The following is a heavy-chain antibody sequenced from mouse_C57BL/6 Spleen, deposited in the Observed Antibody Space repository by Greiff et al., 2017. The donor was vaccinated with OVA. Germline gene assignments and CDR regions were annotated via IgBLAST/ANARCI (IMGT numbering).Heavy chain of an antibody. V-gene: IGHV1-82*01. CDR3: ANYDAMDY. CDR1: GYAFSSSW. CDR2: IYPGDGDT. Sequence: LQESGPELVKPGASVKISCKASGYAFSSSWMNWVKQRPGKGLEWIGRIYPGDGDTNYNGKFKGKATLTADKSSSTAYMQLSSLTSEDSAVYFCANYDAMDYWGQGTSVTVSS. J-gene: IGHJ4*01.